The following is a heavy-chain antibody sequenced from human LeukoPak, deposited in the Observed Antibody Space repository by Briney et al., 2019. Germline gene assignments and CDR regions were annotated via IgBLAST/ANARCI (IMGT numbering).Heavy chain of an antibody. V-gene: IGHV1-46*01. D-gene: IGHD3-22*01. CDR1: GYTFTSYY. Sequence: ASVKVSCKASGYTFTSYYMHWVRQAPGQGLEWMGIINPSGGSTSYAQKFQGRVTMTRDTSTSTVYMELSSLRSEDTAVYYCARDLRGYDSSGPTNLYYFDYWGQGTLVTVSS. CDR3: ARDLRGYDSSGPTNLYYFDY. CDR2: INPSGGST. J-gene: IGHJ4*02.